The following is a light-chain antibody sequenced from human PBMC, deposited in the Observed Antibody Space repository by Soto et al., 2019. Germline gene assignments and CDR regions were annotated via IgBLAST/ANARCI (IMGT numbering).Light chain of an antibody. J-gene: IGKJ2*01. V-gene: IGKV1-39*01. Sequence: DIQMTQSPSSLSASVGDRVTITCRASQSISGHLNWYQQKPGKAPKLLMHASSSLQSGVPSRFSGSGSGTDFTLTISSLQPEDFATYYCQQSYSTPYTFGQGTKLEIK. CDR3: QQSYSTPYT. CDR2: ASS. CDR1: QSISGH.